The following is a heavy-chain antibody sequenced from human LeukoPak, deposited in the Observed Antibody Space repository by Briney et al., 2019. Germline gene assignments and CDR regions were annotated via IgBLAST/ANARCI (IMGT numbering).Heavy chain of an antibody. V-gene: IGHV4-4*09. J-gene: IGHJ4*02. D-gene: IGHD3-3*01. CDR1: GSFISSYY. CDR2: ISAIGDT. Sequence: SETLSLTCAVSGSFISSYYWTWIRQSPERGLEGIGYISAIGDTNYNPSLKSRVAMSVDTSKGQFSLRLTSVTAADTAVYYCARHSNFWDIDHWSPGTLVTVSS. CDR3: ARHSNFWDIDH.